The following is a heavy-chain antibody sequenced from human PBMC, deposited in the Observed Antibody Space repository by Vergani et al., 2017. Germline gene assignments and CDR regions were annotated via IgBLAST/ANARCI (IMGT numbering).Heavy chain of an antibody. Sequence: EVQLVESGGGLVQPGGSLRLSCAASGFTFSSYSMNWVRQAPGKGLEWVSTINGDGGGTYYADSVKGRFTISRDNSKNTLYLQMNSLRAEDTAVYYCARDLLYYDSSGYLNYWGQGTLVTVSS. CDR2: INGDGGGT. V-gene: IGHV3-23*04. CDR1: GFTFSSYS. D-gene: IGHD3-22*01. J-gene: IGHJ4*02. CDR3: ARDLLYYDSSGYLNY.